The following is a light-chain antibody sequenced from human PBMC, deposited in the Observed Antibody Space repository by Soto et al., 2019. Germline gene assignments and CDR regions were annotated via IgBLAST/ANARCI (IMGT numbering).Light chain of an antibody. CDR3: KSYTSASTYV. CDR2: DVT. V-gene: IGLV2-14*03. CDR1: GSDIGTYNY. Sequence: QSVLPQPASVSGSPGQSITLSCTGTGSDIGTYNYVSWYQHHPGKAPKFIIYDVTNRPSGVSDRFSGSKSGNTASLTISGLQAEDEADYFCKSYTSASTYVFGTGTKVTVL. J-gene: IGLJ1*01.